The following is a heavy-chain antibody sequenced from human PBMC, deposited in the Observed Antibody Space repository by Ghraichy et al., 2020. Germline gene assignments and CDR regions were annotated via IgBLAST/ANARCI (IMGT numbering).Heavy chain of an antibody. CDR3: ARARGGWCTTTNCFAEYTEY. J-gene: IGHJ4*02. CDR1: EFSFNKFW. Sequence: LSLTCVGSEFSFNKFWMSWVRQAPGKGLEWVASIKQGGGEKHYADSLKGRIAISRDNTQNSLFLQLDSLRVDDTAVYYCARARGGWCTTTNCFAEYTEYWGEGTLVTVSS. D-gene: IGHD1-26*01. V-gene: IGHV3-7*01. CDR2: IKQGGGEK.